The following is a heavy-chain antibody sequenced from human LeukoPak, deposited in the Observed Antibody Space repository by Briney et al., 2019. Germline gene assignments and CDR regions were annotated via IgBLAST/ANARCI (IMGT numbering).Heavy chain of an antibody. V-gene: IGHV3-21*01. CDR3: AKDFSRLGYCSSTSCSPGAFDI. CDR2: ISSSSYI. CDR1: GFTFSSYS. J-gene: IGHJ3*02. Sequence: GGSLRLSCAASGFTFSSYSMNWVRQAPGKGLEWVSSISSSSYIYYADSVKGRFTISRDNAKNSLYLQMNSLRAEDTAVYYCAKDFSRLGYCSSTSCSPGAFDIWGQGTMVTVSS. D-gene: IGHD2-2*01.